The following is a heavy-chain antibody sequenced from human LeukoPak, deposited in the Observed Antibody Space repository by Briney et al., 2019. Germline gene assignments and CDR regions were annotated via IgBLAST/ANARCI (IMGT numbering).Heavy chain of an antibody. CDR1: GGSLSRYY. D-gene: IGHD6-13*01. CDR3: ARQIASAGTAGFDF. Sequence: SETLSLTCTVSGGSLSRYYWSWIRQPAGKGLEWIGRIYSTGSTNYNPSLKSRVTMSVDTSKNQFSLRLRTVTAADTAVYYCARQIASAGTAGFDFWGQGALVTVSS. CDR2: IYSTGST. V-gene: IGHV4-4*07. J-gene: IGHJ4*02.